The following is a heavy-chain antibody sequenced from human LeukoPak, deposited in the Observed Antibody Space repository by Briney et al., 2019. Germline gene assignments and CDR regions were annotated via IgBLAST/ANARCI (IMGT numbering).Heavy chain of an antibody. CDR3: AKDTYDSSGYYFDY. CDR2: ISWDGGST. J-gene: IGHJ4*02. D-gene: IGHD3-22*01. CDR1: GFTFDDYA. V-gene: IGHV3-43D*03. Sequence: QTGGSLRLSCAASGFTFDDYAMHWVRQAPGKGLEWVSLISWDGGSTYYADSVKGRFTISRDNSKNSLYLQMNSLRAEDTALYYCAKDTYDSSGYYFDYWGQGTLVTVSS.